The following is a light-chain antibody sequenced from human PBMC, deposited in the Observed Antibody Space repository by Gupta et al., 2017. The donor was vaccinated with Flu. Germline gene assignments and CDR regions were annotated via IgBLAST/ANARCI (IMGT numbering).Light chain of an antibody. J-gene: IGLJ1*01. V-gene: IGLV2-14*03. CDR2: DVS. CDR3: SSYTSSSTPYV. Sequence: ITIACTGTSSDVGGYNYVSWYQQHPGKAPKLMIYDVSNRPSGVSNRFSGSKSGNTASLTISGLQAEDEADYYCSSYTSSSTPYVFGTGTKVTVL. CDR1: SSDVGGYNY.